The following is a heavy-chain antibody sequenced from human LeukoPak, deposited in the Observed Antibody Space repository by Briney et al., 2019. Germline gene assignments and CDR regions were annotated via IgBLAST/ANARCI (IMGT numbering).Heavy chain of an antibody. V-gene: IGHV4-39*01. CDR2: FYYSGST. CDR3: AHQPSGTYSIDY. J-gene: IGHJ4*02. Sequence: SETLSLTCTVSGGSISSTTSYWGWIRQPPGKGLEWVGSFYYSGSTSFNPSLNSGVTISADMSKNQFALKLSAMTPADTAVYYCAHQPSGTYSIDYWGQGTLVTVSS. D-gene: IGHD1-26*01. CDR1: GGSISSTTSY.